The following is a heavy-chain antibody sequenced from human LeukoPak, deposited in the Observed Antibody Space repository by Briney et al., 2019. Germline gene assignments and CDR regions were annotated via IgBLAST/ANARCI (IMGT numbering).Heavy chain of an antibody. V-gene: IGHV4-34*01. CDR2: INHSGST. Sequence: SETLSLTCAVYGGSFSGYYWSWIRQPPGKGLEWIGEINHSGSTNYNPSLKSRVTISVDTSKNQFSLKLSSVTAADTAVYYCARHRVPYYYDSSGSYFDYWGQGTLVTVSS. CDR1: GGSFSGYY. D-gene: IGHD3-22*01. J-gene: IGHJ4*02. CDR3: ARHRVPYYYDSSGSYFDY.